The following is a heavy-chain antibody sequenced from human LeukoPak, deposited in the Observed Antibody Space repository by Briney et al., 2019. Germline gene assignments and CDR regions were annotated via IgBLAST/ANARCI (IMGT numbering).Heavy chain of an antibody. D-gene: IGHD3-10*01. J-gene: IGHJ4*02. Sequence: SETLSLTCAVSGGSFSGYYGRWVRQLPGEGGGWIGEISNSGRTNYNPSLKRGVTISIDTSQNQFSLKLRSVTDAATAVYYCAINDGSGSYYNSDYWGRGTLVTVSS. V-gene: IGHV4-34*01. CDR3: AINDGSGSYYNSDY. CDR1: GGSFSGYY. CDR2: ISNSGRT.